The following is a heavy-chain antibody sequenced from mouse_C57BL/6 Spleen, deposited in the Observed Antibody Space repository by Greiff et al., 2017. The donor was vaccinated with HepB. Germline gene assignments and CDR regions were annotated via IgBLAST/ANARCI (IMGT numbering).Heavy chain of an antibody. Sequence: QVQLQQPGAELVKPGASVKMSCKASGYTFTSYWITWVKQRPGQGLEWIGDIYPGSGSTNYNEKFKSKATLTVDTSSSTAYMQLSSLTSEDSAVDYCARREITTVVATRAMDYWGQGTSVTVSS. J-gene: IGHJ4*01. V-gene: IGHV1-55*01. D-gene: IGHD1-1*01. CDR2: IYPGSGST. CDR1: GYTFTSYW. CDR3: ARREITTVVATRAMDY.